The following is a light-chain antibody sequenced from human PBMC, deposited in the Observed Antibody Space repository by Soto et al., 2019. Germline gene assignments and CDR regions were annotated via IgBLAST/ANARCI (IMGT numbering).Light chain of an antibody. CDR1: QSVSSN. CDR3: QQAGT. CDR2: GAS. J-gene: IGKJ3*01. V-gene: IGKV3-15*01. Sequence: EIVMTQSPATLSVSPGERATLSCRASQSVSSNLPWYQQKPGQAPRLLIYGASTRATGIPARFSGSGSGTEFTLTISSLQSEDFAVYYCQQAGTFGPGTKVDIK.